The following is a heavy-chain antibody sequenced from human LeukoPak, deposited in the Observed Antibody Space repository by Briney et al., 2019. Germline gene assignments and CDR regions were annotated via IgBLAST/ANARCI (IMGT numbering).Heavy chain of an antibody. CDR2: MNPNSGNT. J-gene: IGHJ6*03. Sequence: ASVKVSCKASGYTFTSYGISWVRQAPGQGLEWMGWMNPNSGNTGYAQKLQGRVTMTRNTSISTAYMELSSLRSEDTAVYYCARGHSTSYYYYYTDVWGKGTTVTISS. CDR3: ARGHSTSYYYYYTDV. V-gene: IGHV1-8*02. CDR1: GYTFTSYG.